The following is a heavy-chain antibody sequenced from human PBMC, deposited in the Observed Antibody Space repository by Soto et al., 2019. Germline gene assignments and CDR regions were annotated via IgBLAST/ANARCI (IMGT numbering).Heavy chain of an antibody. CDR3: GRGMEYYFDS. Sequence: SESLPLTCDVSGGSFTGYSRSWIRQPPGQGLEWMGEINPSGSTNYNPPLKSRVTTSVNNSKTHSSHKLRSIPAAEKAAYYCGRGMEYYFDSWGQGTLVTVSS. CDR2: INPSGST. D-gene: IGHD3-3*01. J-gene: IGHJ4*02. V-gene: IGHV4-34*01. CDR1: GGSFTGYS.